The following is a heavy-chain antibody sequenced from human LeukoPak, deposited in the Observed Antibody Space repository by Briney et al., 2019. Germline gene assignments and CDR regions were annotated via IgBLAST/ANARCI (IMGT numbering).Heavy chain of an antibody. CDR1: GYSISSSNW. D-gene: IGHD2-21*02. CDR2: IYTTGST. J-gene: IGHJ5*02. CDR3: AIAYYSGGDCWRFDP. V-gene: IGHV4-28*03. Sequence: PSDTLSLTCAVSGYSISSSNWWGWIRQPAGKGLEWIGRIYTTGSTNYNPSLRSRVTMSVDTSKNQFSLRLSSVTAADTAVYYCAIAYYSGGDCWRFDPWGQGTLVTVSS.